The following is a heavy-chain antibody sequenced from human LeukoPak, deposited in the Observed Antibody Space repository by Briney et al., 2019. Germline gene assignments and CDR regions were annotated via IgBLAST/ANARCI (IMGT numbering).Heavy chain of an antibody. J-gene: IGHJ6*02. Sequence: GASVKVSCKASGYTFTGYYMHWVRQAPGQGLEWMGWINPNSGGTNYAQKFQGRVTMTRDTSISTAYMELSRLRSDDTAVYYCARDPVGYCSSTSCHYGMDVWGQGTTVTVSS. D-gene: IGHD2-2*01. CDR3: ARDPVGYCSSTSCHYGMDV. V-gene: IGHV1-2*02. CDR2: INPNSGGT. CDR1: GYTFTGYY.